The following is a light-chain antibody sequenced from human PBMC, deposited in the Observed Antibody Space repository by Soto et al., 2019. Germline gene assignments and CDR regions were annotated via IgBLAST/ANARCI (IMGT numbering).Light chain of an antibody. CDR1: SSDIGAYDY. Sequence: SALTQPASVSGSPGQSITISCTGTSSDIGAYDYVSWYQQHPGKAPKLIISGVRNRPSGVSNRFSGSKSDNAASLTISGLQAEDEADYYCSSYTTSNTWVFGGGTKLTVL. CDR3: SSYTTSNTWV. V-gene: IGLV2-14*01. J-gene: IGLJ3*02. CDR2: GVR.